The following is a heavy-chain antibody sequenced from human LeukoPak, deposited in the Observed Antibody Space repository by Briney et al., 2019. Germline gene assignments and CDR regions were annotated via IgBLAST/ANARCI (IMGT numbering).Heavy chain of an antibody. D-gene: IGHD2-21*02. CDR3: AKGDTS. CDR1: GFNFSNYE. J-gene: IGHJ5*02. CDR2: LRYDGSDK. V-gene: IGHV3-30*02. Sequence: GGSLRLSCAASGFNFSNYEIHWVRQAPGRGLEWVAFLRYDGSDKYYEDSVKGRFTISRDNSKNTLYLQMNSLRTEDTAVYYCAKGDTSWGQGTLVTVSS.